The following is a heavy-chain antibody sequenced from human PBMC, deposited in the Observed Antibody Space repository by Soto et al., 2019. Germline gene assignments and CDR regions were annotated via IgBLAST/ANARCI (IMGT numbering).Heavy chain of an antibody. CDR2: IYPGDSDT. CDR1: GYSFTSYW. CDR3: ARNYYYESSGYYSYYYGMGD. J-gene: IGHJ6*02. Sequence: GESLKISCKGSGYSFTSYWIGWVRQMPGKGLEWMGIIYPGDSDTRYSPSFQGQVTISADKSISTAYLQWSSLKASDTAMYYFARNYYYESSGYYSYYYGMGDRGQGTTGIVSS. V-gene: IGHV5-51*01. D-gene: IGHD3-22*01.